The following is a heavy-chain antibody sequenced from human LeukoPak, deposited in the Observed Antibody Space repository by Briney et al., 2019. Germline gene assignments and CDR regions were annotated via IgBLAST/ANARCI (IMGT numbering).Heavy chain of an antibody. CDR3: ARGGETSNWYPGYFDY. D-gene: IGHD6-13*01. V-gene: IGHV3-74*01. CDR1: GFTFSNYW. Sequence: GGSLRLSCAASGFTFSNYWMHWVRQAPGKGPVWVSRIKSDGGSTRFADSVQGRFTISRDNGKNTLYLQMNSLRAEDTAVYYCARGGETSNWYPGYFDYWGQGALVTVSS. CDR2: IKSDGGST. J-gene: IGHJ4*02.